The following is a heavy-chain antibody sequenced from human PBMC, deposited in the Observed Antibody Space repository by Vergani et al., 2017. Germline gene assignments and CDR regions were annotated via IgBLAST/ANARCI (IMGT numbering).Heavy chain of an antibody. J-gene: IGHJ4*02. CDR2: VNPEGTNT. CDR3: AGEGEPRCWIVGALDF. V-gene: IGHV3-74*01. CDR1: GFTFSRHW. D-gene: IGHD1-26*01. Sequence: EVQLVESGGGLVQPGGSLRLSCAASGFTFSRHWMHWVRQAPGKGLVWVSRVNPEGTNTPYADSVKGRFTISRDIAENSIYLEMNSLRVEDTAVYYCAGEGEPRCWIVGALDFWGQGTQVTVSS.